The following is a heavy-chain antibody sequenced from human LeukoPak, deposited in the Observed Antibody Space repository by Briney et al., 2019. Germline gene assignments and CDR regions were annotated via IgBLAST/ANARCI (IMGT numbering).Heavy chain of an antibody. V-gene: IGHV4-61*02. Sequence: SQTLSLTCTVSGGSISSGSYYWNWIRQPAGKGLEWIGRIYTSGSTNYNPSLKSRVTISVDTSKNQFSLKLSSVTAADTAVYYCAAVTRELLFDYWGQGTLVTVSS. CDR2: IYTSGST. D-gene: IGHD1-26*01. CDR1: GGSISSGSYY. J-gene: IGHJ4*02. CDR3: AAVTRELLFDY.